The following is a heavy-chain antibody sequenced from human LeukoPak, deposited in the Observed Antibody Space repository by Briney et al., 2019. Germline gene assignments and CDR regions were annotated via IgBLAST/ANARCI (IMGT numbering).Heavy chain of an antibody. J-gene: IGHJ4*02. CDR3: ARHEWDGYSYYFDY. V-gene: IGHV4-59*08. Sequence: PSETLSLTCAVYGGSFSGYYWSWIRQPPGKGLEWIGYIYYSGSTNYNPSLKRRVTISVDTSKNQFSLKLSSVTAADTAVYYCARHEWDGYSYYFDYWGQGTLVTVSS. CDR2: IYYSGST. CDR1: GGSFSGYY. D-gene: IGHD2-21*01.